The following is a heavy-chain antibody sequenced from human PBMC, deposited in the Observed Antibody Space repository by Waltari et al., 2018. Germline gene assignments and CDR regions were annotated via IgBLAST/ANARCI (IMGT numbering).Heavy chain of an antibody. CDR2: KNAGNGYT. CDR1: GYPFTNYA. D-gene: IGHD2-21*02. Sequence: QVQLVQSGAEVKKPAASVKVSCKASGYPFTNYAKHLVRQAPGQRREWMGWKNAGNGYTKYSQKFQGRVTITRDTSASTAYMELSSLRSKDTAVYYCARGPPGDPFDYWGQGTLVTVSS. CDR3: ARGPPGDPFDY. J-gene: IGHJ4*02. V-gene: IGHV1-3*01.